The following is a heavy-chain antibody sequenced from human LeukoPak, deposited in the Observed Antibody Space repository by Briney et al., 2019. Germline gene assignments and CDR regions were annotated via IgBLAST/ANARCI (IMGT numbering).Heavy chain of an antibody. CDR2: IIPIVGIA. V-gene: IGHV1-69*04. CDR3: AKDGLSGYNFDY. J-gene: IGHJ4*02. Sequence: SVKVSCKASGGTFSSYAISWVRQAPGQGLEWMGTIIPIVGIANYAQKFQGRVTITADKSTSTAYMELSSLRSEDTAVYYCAKDGLSGYNFDYWGQGTLVSVSS. CDR1: GGTFSSYA. D-gene: IGHD5-24*01.